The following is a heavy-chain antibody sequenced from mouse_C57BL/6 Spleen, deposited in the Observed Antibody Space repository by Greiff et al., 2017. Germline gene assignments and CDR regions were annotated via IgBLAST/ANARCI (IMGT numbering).Heavy chain of an antibody. D-gene: IGHD3-2*02. V-gene: IGHV1-82*01. CDR3: ARSEDSSGSYYFDY. Sequence: QVQLQQSGPELVKPGASVKISCKASGYAFSSSWMNWVKQRPGKGLEWIGRIYPGDGDTNYNGKFKGKDTLTADKSSSTAYMQLSSLTSEDSAVYFCARSEDSSGSYYFDYWGQGTTLTVSS. CDR2: IYPGDGDT. CDR1: GYAFSSSW. J-gene: IGHJ2*01.